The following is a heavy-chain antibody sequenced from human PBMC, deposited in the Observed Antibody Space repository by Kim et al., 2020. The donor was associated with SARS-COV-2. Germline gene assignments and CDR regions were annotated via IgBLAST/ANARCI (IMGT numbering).Heavy chain of an antibody. CDR2: INPTSGST. CDR3: ARGYYYGSGSPLQFDP. Sequence: ASVKVSCKASGYTFTSYYMHWVRLAPGQGLEWMGIINPTSGSTSYSQKFQGRVTMTRDTSTSTVYMELNSLRSEDTAVYYCARGYYYGSGSPLQFDPWGQGTLVTVSS. V-gene: IGHV1-46*01. J-gene: IGHJ5*02. D-gene: IGHD3-10*01. CDR1: GYTFTSYY.